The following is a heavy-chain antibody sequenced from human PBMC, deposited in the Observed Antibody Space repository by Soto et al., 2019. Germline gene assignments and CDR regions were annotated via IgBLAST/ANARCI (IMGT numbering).Heavy chain of an antibody. CDR1: GDSVSSNSAA. D-gene: IGHD6-19*01. Sequence: PSQTLSLTCVTSGDSVSSNSAAWNWIRQSPSRGLEWLGRTYYRSKWYNDYAVSVKSRITINPDTSKNQFSLQLNSVTPEDTAVYYCARPSIAVAGNDAFDIWGQGTMVTVSS. CDR2: TYYRSKWYN. J-gene: IGHJ3*02. V-gene: IGHV6-1*01. CDR3: ARPSIAVAGNDAFDI.